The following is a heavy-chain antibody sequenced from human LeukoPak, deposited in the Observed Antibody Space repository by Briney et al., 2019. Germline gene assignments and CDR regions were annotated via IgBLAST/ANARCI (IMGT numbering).Heavy chain of an antibody. D-gene: IGHD3-9*01. J-gene: IGHJ6*02. CDR1: GGSIGSGGYY. Sequence: SETLSLTCTVSGGSIGSGGYYWAWVRQHPGKGLEWIGYYHESGSTYYNPSLKSRVTISVDTSQNQFSLNLRSVTAADTAVYYCAGALYDISPYGMDVWGQGTTVTVSS. V-gene: IGHV4-31*03. CDR3: AGALYDISPYGMDV. CDR2: YHESGST.